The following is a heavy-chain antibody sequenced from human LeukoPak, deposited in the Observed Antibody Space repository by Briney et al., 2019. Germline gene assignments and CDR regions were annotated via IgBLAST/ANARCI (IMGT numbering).Heavy chain of an antibody. D-gene: IGHD2-2*01. CDR2: ISRRGDTK. Sequence: GGSLRLSCVASGFTLSSYTINWVRRAPGKGPEWVSVISRRGDTKYYADSVKGRFTISRDNSKNTVFLQMNSLSADDTATYYCAKGGDVAVVPAAGPYYAMDVWGQGTTVTVSS. CDR1: GFTLSSYT. CDR3: AKGGDVAVVPAAGPYYAMDV. V-gene: IGHV3-23*01. J-gene: IGHJ6*02.